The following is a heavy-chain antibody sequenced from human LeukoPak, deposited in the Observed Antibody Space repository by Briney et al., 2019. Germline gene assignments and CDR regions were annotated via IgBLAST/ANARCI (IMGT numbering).Heavy chain of an antibody. CDR3: ARGYYGMDV. Sequence: GGSLRLSCAASGFSFSSYWMNWVRQAPGKGLEWVAKIKQDGSEKYYVDSVKGRFTISRDNAKNSLYLQMNSLRAEDTAVYYCARGYYGMDVWGQWTTVTVSS. V-gene: IGHV3-7*04. J-gene: IGHJ6*02. CDR2: IKQDGSEK. CDR1: GFSFSSYW.